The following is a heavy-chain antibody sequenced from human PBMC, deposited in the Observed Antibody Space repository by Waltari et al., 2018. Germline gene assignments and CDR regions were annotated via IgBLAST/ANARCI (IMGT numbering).Heavy chain of an antibody. V-gene: IGHV2-5*01. Sequence: QITLKESGPTLVKPTQTLTLTCTFSGFSLSTSGVGVGWISQPPGKALEWLALIYWNDDKRYSRSLKSRLTITKDTSKNQVVLTMTNMDPVDTATYYCAHSDLTTVTTGHAFDIWGQGTMVTVSS. D-gene: IGHD4-17*01. CDR3: AHSDLTTVTTGHAFDI. CDR1: GFSLSTSGVG. J-gene: IGHJ3*02. CDR2: IYWNDDK.